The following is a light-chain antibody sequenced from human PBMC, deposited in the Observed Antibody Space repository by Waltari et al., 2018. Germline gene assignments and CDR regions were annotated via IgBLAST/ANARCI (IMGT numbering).Light chain of an antibody. CDR1: QNIFTS. CDR2: YAS. CDR3: HQSRTFPIT. Sequence: EVVLTQSPDFQSVTPKEKVTITCRASQNIFTSLHWYQQKPGQSPKLLITYASPSFSGVPSRFSGSGSGTDFTLTLNGLEAEDAATYYCHQSRTFPITFGQGTRLEIK. J-gene: IGKJ5*01. V-gene: IGKV6-21*01.